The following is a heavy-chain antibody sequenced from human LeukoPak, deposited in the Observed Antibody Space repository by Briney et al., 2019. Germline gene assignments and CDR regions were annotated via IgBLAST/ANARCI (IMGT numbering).Heavy chain of an antibody. CDR2: IYHNGVT. V-gene: IGHV4-39*01. CDR1: GDSISASSDY. Sequence: SETLSLTCTVSGDSISASSDYWGWIRQPPGKGLEWIACIYHNGVTSYNPSLNSRKTIFIDTSKSQFSLKLASVTAADTAVFYCVRQGTYTYNSTTFDYWGQGTLVTVSS. CDR3: VRQGTYTYNSTTFDY. D-gene: IGHD2/OR15-2a*01. J-gene: IGHJ4*02.